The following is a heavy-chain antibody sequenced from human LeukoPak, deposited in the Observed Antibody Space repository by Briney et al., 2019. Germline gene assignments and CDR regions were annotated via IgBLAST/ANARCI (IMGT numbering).Heavy chain of an antibody. CDR1: GYSITSGYY. V-gene: IGHV4-38-2*02. D-gene: IGHD3-22*01. CDR2: IYHSGST. Sequence: SETLSLTCTVSGYSITSGYYWGWIRQPPGKGLEWIGSIYHSGSTYYNPSLKSRVTMSVDTSKNQVSLKLSSVTAADTAVYYCASSPGSDSSGYYYPVPRVGAFDIWGQGTMVTVSS. J-gene: IGHJ3*02. CDR3: ASSPGSDSSGYYYPVPRVGAFDI.